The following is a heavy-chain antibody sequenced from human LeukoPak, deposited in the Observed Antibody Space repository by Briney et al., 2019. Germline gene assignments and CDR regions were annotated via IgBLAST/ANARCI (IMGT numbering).Heavy chain of an antibody. J-gene: IGHJ4*02. CDR1: GGSFSGYY. CDR3: AVVSDCSSTSCYVNY. CDR2: INHSGST. V-gene: IGHV4-34*01. Sequence: PETLSLTCAVYGGSFSGYYWSWIRQPPGKGLEWIGEINHSGSTNYNPSLKSRVTISVDTSKNQFSLKLSSVTAADTAVYYCAVVSDCSSTSCYVNYWGQGTLVTVSS. D-gene: IGHD2-2*01.